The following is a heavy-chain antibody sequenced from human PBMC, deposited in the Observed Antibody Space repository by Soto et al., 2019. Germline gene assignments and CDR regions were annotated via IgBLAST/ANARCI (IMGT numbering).Heavy chain of an antibody. V-gene: IGHV1-2*02. CDR1: GYTFTGYY. D-gene: IGHD6-13*01. J-gene: IGHJ6*02. CDR2: INPNSGGT. Sequence: ASVKVSCKASGYTFTGYYMHWVRQAPGQGLEWMGWINPNSGGTNYAQKFQGRVTMTRDTSISTAYMELSRLRSDDTAVYYCARVNGIAAPPGYYCMDVCGHGTTVPVSS. CDR3: ARVNGIAAPPGYYCMDV.